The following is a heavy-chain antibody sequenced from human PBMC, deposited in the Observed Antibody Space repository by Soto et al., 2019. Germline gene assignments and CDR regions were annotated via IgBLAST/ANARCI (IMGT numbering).Heavy chain of an antibody. J-gene: IGHJ6*02. CDR2: ISYSGRT. CDR1: GGSFSGDY. Sequence: QVQLQESGPRLVKPSETLSLTCSVSGGSFSGDYWNWVRQPPGKGLEWIAYISYSGRTHYNPSLKRIVTESVDTSKNPFSLKLNSVTAADTAVYYCARGKRDSSSMDVWGQGTTVTVSS. D-gene: IGHD6-13*01. CDR3: ARGKRDSSSMDV. V-gene: IGHV4-59*01.